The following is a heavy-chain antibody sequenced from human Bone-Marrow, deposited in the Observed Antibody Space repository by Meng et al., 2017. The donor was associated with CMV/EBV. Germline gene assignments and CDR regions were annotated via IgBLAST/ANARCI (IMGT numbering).Heavy chain of an antibody. CDR1: GFTFSRYT. D-gene: IGHD6-6*01. Sequence: GESLRLSCAVSGFTFSRYTMVWVRQAPGKGLEWVSSISSSGTSIYYADSVKGRFTISRDNAKNSLYLQMNSLRAEDTAVYYCARVRYSTSSGDAFDIWGQGTMVTVSS. J-gene: IGHJ3*02. V-gene: IGHV3-21*01. CDR2: ISSSGTSI. CDR3: ARVRYSTSSGDAFDI.